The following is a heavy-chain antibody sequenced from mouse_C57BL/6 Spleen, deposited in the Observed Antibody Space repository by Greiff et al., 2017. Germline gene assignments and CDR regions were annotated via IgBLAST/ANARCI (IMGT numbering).Heavy chain of an antibody. CDR2: IRNKANGYTT. V-gene: IGHV7-3*01. CDR3: ARLRITTVVAPFFDY. CDR1: GFTFTDYY. J-gene: IGHJ2*01. Sequence: EVKLVESGGGLVQPGGSLSLSCAASGFTFTDYYMSWVRQPPGKALEWLGFIRNKANGYTTEYSASVKGRFTISRDNSQSILYLQMNALRAEDSATYYCARLRITTVVAPFFDYWGQGTTLTVSS. D-gene: IGHD1-1*01.